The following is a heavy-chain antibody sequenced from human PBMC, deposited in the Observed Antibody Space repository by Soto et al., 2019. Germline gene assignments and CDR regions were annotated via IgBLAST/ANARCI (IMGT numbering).Heavy chain of an antibody. CDR3: AHRPGFSMAFDY. CDR2: IYWDDDT. J-gene: IGHJ4*02. Sequence: PTLVNPTQTLTLTCTFSGFSLSTYGVGVGWIRQPPGKALEWLALIYWDDDTRFSPSLNSRLAITKDTSKSQVVLTMTHMDPVDTATYDCAHRPGFSMAFDYCGPGALVTVSS. D-gene: IGHD3-10*01. CDR1: GFSLSTYGVG. V-gene: IGHV2-5*02.